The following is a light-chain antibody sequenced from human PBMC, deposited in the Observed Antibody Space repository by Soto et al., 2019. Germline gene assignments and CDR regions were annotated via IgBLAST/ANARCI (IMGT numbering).Light chain of an antibody. V-gene: IGKV3-20*01. Sequence: IALTPSPGPLSLSPGERATLSCRTSQSVSNNYLAWDQQKPGQAPRLRIYGASNRATGIPDRFSGSGSWTDFTLTISRLEPEDFAVYYCQQYGSSGTFGQGTKVDIK. CDR2: GAS. CDR3: QQYGSSGT. J-gene: IGKJ1*01. CDR1: QSVSNNY.